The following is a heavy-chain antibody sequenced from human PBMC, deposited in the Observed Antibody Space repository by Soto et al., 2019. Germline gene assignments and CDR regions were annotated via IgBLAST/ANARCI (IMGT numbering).Heavy chain of an antibody. CDR1: GGPFISYA. D-gene: IGHD3-22*01. CDR3: ARDLRYDSTGYYRGWFDP. CDR2: IIPIFGTA. Sequence: VKVTSKASGGPFISYAVVWGRRAPGQGLEWMGGIIPIFGTANYAQKFQGRVTITADKSTSTAYMELSSLRSEDTAVYYCARDLRYDSTGYYRGWFDPWGQGTLVTVPS. V-gene: IGHV1-69*06. J-gene: IGHJ5*02.